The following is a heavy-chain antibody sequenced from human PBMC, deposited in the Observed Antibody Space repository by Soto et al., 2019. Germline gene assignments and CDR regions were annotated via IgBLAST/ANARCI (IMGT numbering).Heavy chain of an antibody. CDR1: GFTFSSSA. Sequence: SVKVSCKASGFTFSSSAVQWVRQARGQRLEWIGWIVLGNGNTNYAQKLQGRVTMTTDTSTSTAYMELRSLRSDDTAVYYCATQIDTVMVFRDWGQGTLVTVSS. J-gene: IGHJ4*02. CDR2: IVLGNGNT. V-gene: IGHV1-58*01. CDR3: ATQIDTVMVFRD. D-gene: IGHD5-18*01.